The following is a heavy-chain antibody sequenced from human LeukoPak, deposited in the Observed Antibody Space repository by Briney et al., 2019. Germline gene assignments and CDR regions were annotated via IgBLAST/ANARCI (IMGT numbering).Heavy chain of an antibody. Sequence: GGSLRLPCVASGFTFSRHDMNWVRQAPGKGLEWVAVISYDGSNRYYADSVKGRFTISRDNSKNTLYLQMNSLRTEDTAVYYCAKGVSSSWSNDAFDIWGQGTMVTVSS. CDR3: AKGVSSSWSNDAFDI. D-gene: IGHD6-13*01. CDR1: GFTFSRHD. V-gene: IGHV3-30*18. J-gene: IGHJ3*02. CDR2: ISYDGSNR.